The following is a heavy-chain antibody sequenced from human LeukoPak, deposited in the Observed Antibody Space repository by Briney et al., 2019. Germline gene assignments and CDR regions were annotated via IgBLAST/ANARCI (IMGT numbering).Heavy chain of an antibody. V-gene: IGHV4-59*08. CDR2: IYYSGST. Sequence: AETLSLTCTVSGGSISPYYWRWIRQPPGKGLEWMGYIYYSGSTKHNPSLKSRVTISVDTTKNQFSLKLNSVTAADTAVYYCARQAPGYCSGGSCYSTKYYFDYWGERNLVTVSS. CDR3: ARQAPGYCSGGSCYSTKYYFDY. J-gene: IGHJ4*02. D-gene: IGHD2-15*01. CDR1: GGSISPYY.